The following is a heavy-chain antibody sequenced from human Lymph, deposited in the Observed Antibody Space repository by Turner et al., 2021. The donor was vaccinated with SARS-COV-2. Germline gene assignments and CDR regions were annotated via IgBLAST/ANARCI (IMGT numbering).Heavy chain of an antibody. Sequence: ELQLVAAGGGLVQPGGSLSTSCAASGVTVSSNYMSWVRQAPGKGLEWVAVLYSGGSTLYADSGKGRFTISRDNSKNTLYVQMNSLRAEDTAGYYCARDFREGAFDIWGQGTMVTISS. CDR3: ARDFREGAFDI. D-gene: IGHD3-10*01. J-gene: IGHJ3*02. V-gene: IGHV3-66*01. CDR1: GVTVSSNY. CDR2: LYSGGST.